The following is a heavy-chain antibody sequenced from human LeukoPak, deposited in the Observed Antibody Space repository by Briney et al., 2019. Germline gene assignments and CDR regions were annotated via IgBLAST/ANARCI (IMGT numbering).Heavy chain of an antibody. D-gene: IGHD6-13*01. V-gene: IGHV3-23*01. J-gene: IGHJ6*02. CDR3: AKDSSTSNYYYGLDV. Sequence: SGGSLRLSCAASGFTFSSYAMSWVRQAPGKGLEWVSAISGGGGGTYYADSVKGRFTISRDNSKNTLYLQMSSLSGDDTGMYFCAKDSSTSNYYYGLDVWGQGTTVTVSS. CDR2: ISGGGGGT. CDR1: GFTFSSYA.